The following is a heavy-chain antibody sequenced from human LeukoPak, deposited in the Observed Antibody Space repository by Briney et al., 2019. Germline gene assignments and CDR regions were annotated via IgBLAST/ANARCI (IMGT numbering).Heavy chain of an antibody. Sequence: SETLSLTCTVSGGSISSYYWSWIRQPAGKGLEWIGRIYTSGSTNYNPSLKSRVTMSVDTSKNQFSLKLSSVTAADTAVYYCARDSRPTILARKSHRGFDPWGQGTLVTVSS. J-gene: IGHJ5*02. CDR1: GGSISSYY. D-gene: IGHD3-3*02. V-gene: IGHV4-4*07. CDR2: IYTSGST. CDR3: ARDSRPTILARKSHRGFDP.